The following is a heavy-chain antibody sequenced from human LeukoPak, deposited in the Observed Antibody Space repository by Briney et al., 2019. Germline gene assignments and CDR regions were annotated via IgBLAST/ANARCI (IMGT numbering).Heavy chain of an antibody. V-gene: IGHV4-59*01. J-gene: IGHJ4*02. CDR2: IYSTGGT. Sequence: SETLSLTCTVYGVSLVSYYWVWIRQPPGKGLVCIGYIYSTGGTNYSPSFKSRVTISVDTSKNHFSLRLTSVTAADTAVYYCARIAVSSGWGYFDYWGQGTLVTASS. D-gene: IGHD6-19*01. CDR1: GVSLVSYY. CDR3: ARIAVSSGWGYFDY.